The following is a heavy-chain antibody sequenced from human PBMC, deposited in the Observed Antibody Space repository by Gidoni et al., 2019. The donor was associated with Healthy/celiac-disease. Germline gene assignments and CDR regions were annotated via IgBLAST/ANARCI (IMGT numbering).Heavy chain of an antibody. CDR1: GFPFSSYA. V-gene: IGHV3-23*01. CDR2: ISGSGGST. Sequence: EVQLLESGGGLVQPGGSLSPSCPASGFPFSSYAMSWVRQAPGKGLEWVSAISGSGGSTYYADSVKGRFTISRDNSKNTLYLQMNSLRAEDTAVYYCAKGRELLPYYFDYWGQGTLVTVSS. CDR3: AKGRELLPYYFDY. D-gene: IGHD3-10*01. J-gene: IGHJ4*02.